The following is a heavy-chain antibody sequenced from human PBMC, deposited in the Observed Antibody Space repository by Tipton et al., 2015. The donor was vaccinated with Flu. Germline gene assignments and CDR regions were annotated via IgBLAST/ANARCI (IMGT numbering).Heavy chain of an antibody. CDR1: GFTFSSNW. CDR3: ASPHYCRYTSCSHFDF. Sequence: GSLRLSCAASGFTFSSNWMHWVRQAPGKGLVWVSHMNSDGSSTSYADSVKGRFTISRDNAKNTLYLQMNSPRAEATAVYYCASPHYCRYTSCSHFDFWGQRRLVTVSS. CDR2: MNSDGSST. D-gene: IGHD2-2*01. J-gene: IGHJ4*02. V-gene: IGHV3-74*01.